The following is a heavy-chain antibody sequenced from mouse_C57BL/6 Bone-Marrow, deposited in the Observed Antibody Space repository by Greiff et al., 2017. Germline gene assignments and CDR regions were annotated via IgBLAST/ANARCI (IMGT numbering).Heavy chain of an antibody. CDR1: GFSFNTYA. D-gene: IGHD1-1*01. CDR3: VSSLRFYAMDY. J-gene: IGHJ4*01. Sequence: EVKLMESGGGLVQPKGSLKLSCAASGFSFNTYAMNWVRQAPGKGLEWVARIRSKSNNYATYYADSVKDRFTISRDDSESMLYLQMNNLKTEDTAMYYCVSSLRFYAMDYWGQGTSVTVSS. CDR2: IRSKSNNYAT. V-gene: IGHV10-1*01.